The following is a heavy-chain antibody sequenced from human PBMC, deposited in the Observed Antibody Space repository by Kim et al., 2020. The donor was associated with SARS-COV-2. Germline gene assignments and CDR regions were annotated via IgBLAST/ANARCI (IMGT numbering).Heavy chain of an antibody. D-gene: IGHD1-20*01. CDR3: ARDYNILGPYY. Sequence: TYYDPALKRQVTIAVDTSKNRFSLKLSSVTAADTAVYYCARDYNILGPYYWGQGILVTVSS. J-gene: IGHJ4*02. CDR2: T. V-gene: IGHV4-39*02.